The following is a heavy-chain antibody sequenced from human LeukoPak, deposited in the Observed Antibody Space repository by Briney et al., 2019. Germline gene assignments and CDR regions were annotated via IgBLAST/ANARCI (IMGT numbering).Heavy chain of an antibody. D-gene: IGHD3-16*01. V-gene: IGHV1-69*13. J-gene: IGHJ3*02. Sequence: SVKVSCKASGGTFSSYAVSWVRQAPGQGLEWMGGIIPIFGTANYAQKFQGRVTITADESTSTAYMELSSLRSEDTAVYYCARDALRGADAFDIWGQGTMVTVSS. CDR1: GGTFSSYA. CDR3: ARDALRGADAFDI. CDR2: IIPIFGTA.